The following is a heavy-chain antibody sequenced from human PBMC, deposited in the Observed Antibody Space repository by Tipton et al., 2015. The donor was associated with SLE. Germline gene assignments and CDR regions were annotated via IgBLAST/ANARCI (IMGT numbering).Heavy chain of an antibody. V-gene: IGHV3-48*01. CDR3: VKGGPWSYYNGAFDI. D-gene: IGHD3-10*01. CDR2: ISGSSNTI. CDR1: GFTFNSYS. J-gene: IGHJ3*02. Sequence: SLRLSCAASGFTFNSYSMNWVRQAPGKGLEWVSYISGSSNTIYYADSVKGRFIISRDNAKNSLYLQLNSLRAEDMALYYCVKGGPWSYYNGAFDIWGQGTMVTVSS.